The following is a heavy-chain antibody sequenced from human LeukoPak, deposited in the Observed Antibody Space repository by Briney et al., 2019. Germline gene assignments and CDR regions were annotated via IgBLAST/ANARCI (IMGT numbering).Heavy chain of an antibody. V-gene: IGHV4-59*11. CDR2: IYYSGST. Sequence: PSETLSLTCTVSGGSISSHYWSWIRQPPGKGLEWIGYIYYSGSTNYNPSLKSRVTISVGTSKNQFSLKLSSVTAADTAVYYCARESIVVVPAADHYYYYMDVWGKGTTVTVSS. CDR3: ARESIVVVPAADHYYYYMDV. D-gene: IGHD2-2*01. J-gene: IGHJ6*03. CDR1: GGSISSHY.